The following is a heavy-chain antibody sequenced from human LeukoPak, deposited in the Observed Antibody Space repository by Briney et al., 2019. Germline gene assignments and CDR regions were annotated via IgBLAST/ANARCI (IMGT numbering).Heavy chain of an antibody. CDR3: AKNPPTRYTSTSFFDY. CDR1: GFTFSSYG. CDR2: ISYDGSNK. V-gene: IGHV3-30*18. J-gene: IGHJ4*02. D-gene: IGHD2-2*01. Sequence: PGGSLRLSCAASGFTFSSYGMHWVRQAPGKGLEWMAVISYDGSNKYYADSVKGRFTISRDNAKNSLYLQLNSLRPEDTAFYYCAKNPPTRYTSTSFFDYWGQGTLVTVSS.